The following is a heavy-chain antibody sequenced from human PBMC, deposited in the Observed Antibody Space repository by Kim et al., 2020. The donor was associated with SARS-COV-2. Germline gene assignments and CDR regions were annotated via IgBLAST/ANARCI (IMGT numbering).Heavy chain of an antibody. Sequence: KGRFTISRDDSKNTLYLQMNSLKTEDTAVYYCTTEYYDILTGYDYYGMDVWGQGTTVTVSS. J-gene: IGHJ6*02. CDR3: TTEYYDILTGYDYYGMDV. V-gene: IGHV3-15*01. D-gene: IGHD3-9*01.